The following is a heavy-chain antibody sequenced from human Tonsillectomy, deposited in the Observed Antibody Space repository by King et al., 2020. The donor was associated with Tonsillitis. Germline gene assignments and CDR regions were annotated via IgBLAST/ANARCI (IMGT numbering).Heavy chain of an antibody. CDR3: ARTPGYGDYREYYFDY. Sequence: AQLVQSGGGLVQPGGSLRLSCAASGFSFSSYSMNWARQAPGKGLEWVSYISSSSITIYYADSVKGRFTISRDNAKNSLYLQMNSLRAEDTAVYYCARTPGYGDYREYYFDYWGQGTLVTVSS. CDR1: GFSFSSYS. V-gene: IGHV3-48*01. J-gene: IGHJ4*02. CDR2: ISSSSITI. D-gene: IGHD4-17*01.